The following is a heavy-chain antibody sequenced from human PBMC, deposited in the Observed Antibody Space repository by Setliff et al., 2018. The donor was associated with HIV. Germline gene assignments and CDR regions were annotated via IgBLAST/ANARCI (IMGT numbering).Heavy chain of an antibody. J-gene: IGHJ3*02. CDR2: IFYSGST. V-gene: IGHV4-59*08. CDR1: GGSITSYY. D-gene: IGHD6-13*01. Sequence: SETLSLTCTVSGGSITSYYWSWIRQPPGKGLEWIGYIFYSGSTYYSPSLKSRVTISVDTSKNQFSLKLSSVTAADTAVYYCARHWYSSSWYHVFDIWGQGTMVTVSS. CDR3: ARHWYSSSWYHVFDI.